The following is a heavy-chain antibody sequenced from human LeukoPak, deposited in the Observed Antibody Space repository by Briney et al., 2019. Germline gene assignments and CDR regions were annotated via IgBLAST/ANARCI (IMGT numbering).Heavy chain of an antibody. J-gene: IGHJ4*02. CDR1: GGSISSYY. CDR2: MYYSGST. CDR3: ARGVAGYGPYDY. D-gene: IGHD5-12*01. V-gene: IGHV4-59*01. Sequence: SETLSLTCTVSGGSISSYYWSWIRQPPGKGLEWIGYMYYSGSTNYNPSLKSRVTISLDTPKNQFSLRLNSVTAADTAVYYCARGVAGYGPYDYWGQGTLVTVSS.